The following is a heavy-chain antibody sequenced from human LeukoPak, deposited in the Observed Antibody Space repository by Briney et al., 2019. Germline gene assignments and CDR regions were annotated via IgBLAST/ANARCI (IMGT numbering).Heavy chain of an antibody. D-gene: IGHD3-22*01. J-gene: IGHJ3*02. CDR3: ARVGHYYDSSGYYLYDAFDI. CDR1: GYTFTGYY. Sequence: AAVKVTRKASGYTFTGYYMHWVRQAPGQGLEWMGWINPNSGGTKYAQKFQGSVTMTRDTSISTAYMELSRLRSDDTAVYYCARVGHYYDSSGYYLYDAFDIWGQGTMVIVSS. V-gene: IGHV1-2*02. CDR2: INPNSGGT.